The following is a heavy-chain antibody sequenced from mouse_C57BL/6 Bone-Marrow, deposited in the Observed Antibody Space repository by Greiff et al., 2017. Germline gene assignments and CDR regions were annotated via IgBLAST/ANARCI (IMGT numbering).Heavy chain of an antibody. CDR1: GYTFTSYW. V-gene: IGHV1-64*01. J-gene: IGHJ2*01. D-gene: IGHD1-1*01. Sequence: VQLQQPGAELVKPGASVKLSCKASGYTFTSYWMHWVKQRPGQGLEWIGMIHPNSGSTNYNEKFKSKATLTVDKSSSTAYMQLSSLTSEDSAVYYCARETYYGSSYPDYWGQGTTLTVSS. CDR2: IHPNSGST. CDR3: ARETYYGSSYPDY.